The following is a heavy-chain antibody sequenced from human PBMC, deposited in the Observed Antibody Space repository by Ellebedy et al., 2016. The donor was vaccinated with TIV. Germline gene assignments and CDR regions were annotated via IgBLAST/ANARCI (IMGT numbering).Heavy chain of an antibody. D-gene: IGHD2-2*01. CDR2: ISGSVGST. CDR1: GLTFSSHA. V-gene: IGHV3-23*01. CDR3: AKVRSYCGRTTCLTPHGLDV. Sequence: GESLKISCAASGLTFSSHAMSLVRQAPGKGMEWVSGISGSVGSTYYPESVKGRFTISRDNSKNTLCLQMNSLRAEDTTVYYCAKVRSYCGRTTCLTPHGLDVWGQGTTVTVSS. J-gene: IGHJ6*02.